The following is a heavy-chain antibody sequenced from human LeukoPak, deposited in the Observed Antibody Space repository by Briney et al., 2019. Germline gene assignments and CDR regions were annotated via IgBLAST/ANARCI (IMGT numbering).Heavy chain of an antibody. CDR1: GYSFTSYW. CDR3: AREYSYGRYYYYGMDV. D-gene: IGHD5-18*01. V-gene: IGHV5-51*01. J-gene: IGHJ6*02. Sequence: GESLKISCKGSGYSFTSYWIGWVRQMPGKGLEWMGIIHPGDSGTRYSPSFQGQVTISADKSISTAYLQWSSLKASDTAMYYCAREYSYGRYYYYGMDVWGQGTTVTVSS. CDR2: IHPGDSGT.